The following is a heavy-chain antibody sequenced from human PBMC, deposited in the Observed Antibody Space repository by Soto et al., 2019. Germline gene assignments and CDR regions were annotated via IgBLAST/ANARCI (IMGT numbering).Heavy chain of an antibody. CDR1: GCSITSSGYY. CDR3: ARGGGSTKVDY. D-gene: IGHD2-2*01. J-gene: IGHJ4*02. V-gene: IGHV4-31*03. Sequence: QVQLQESGPGLVKPSQTLSLTCTVSGCSITSSGYYWSWIRQHPGEGLEWIGFTSNSGSTSYNPSLKSRVTISVDTSSNQFSLNLKSVTAADTAVYYCARGGGSTKVDYWGQGTRVTVSP. CDR2: TSNSGST.